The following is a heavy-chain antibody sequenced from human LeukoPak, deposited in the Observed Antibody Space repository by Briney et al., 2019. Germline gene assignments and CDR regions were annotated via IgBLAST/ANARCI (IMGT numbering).Heavy chain of an antibody. CDR1: GFTFSSHW. CDR3: TRALYNTGWYPDYFDS. V-gene: IGHV3-74*01. J-gene: IGHJ4*02. Sequence: GGSLRLSCAASGFTFSSHWMHWVRQAPGKGLVWVSRLKSDGRSTSYADSVKGRFTISRDNAKNTLYLQMNSLRAEDTAIYYCTRALYNTGWYPDYFDSWGQGTLVTVSS. D-gene: IGHD6-19*01. CDR2: LKSDGRST.